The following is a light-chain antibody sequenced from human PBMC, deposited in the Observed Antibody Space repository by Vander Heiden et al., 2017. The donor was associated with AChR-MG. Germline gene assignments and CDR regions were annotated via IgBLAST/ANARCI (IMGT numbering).Light chain of an antibody. Sequence: IQMTQSPSSLSASVGDRVTITCLASQDISIHLNWYQQKPGKAPKLLIYDASNLETGVPSRFSGSGSGTHFTFTITSLQPEDIATYFCQQYDSHPPGTFGHGTTVDIK. CDR2: DAS. CDR1: QDISIH. J-gene: IGKJ3*01. CDR3: QQYDSHPPGT. V-gene: IGKV1-33*01.